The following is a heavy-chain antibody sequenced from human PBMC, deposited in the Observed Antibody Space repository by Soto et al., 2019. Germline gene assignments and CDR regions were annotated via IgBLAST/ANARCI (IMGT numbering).Heavy chain of an antibody. CDR3: ARDGYCSGGRCYRRNDY. J-gene: IGHJ4*02. CDR1: GFTFSGYW. CDR2: IKDDGSEK. Sequence: EVQLVESGGGLVQPGGSLRLSCAASGFTFSGYWMTWARQAPGKGLEWVAQIKDDGSEKFYVDSVKGRFTISRDNADNLLYLQMNSLRAEDTAVYFCARDGYCSGGRCYRRNDYWAQGTLVIVSS. D-gene: IGHD2-15*01. V-gene: IGHV3-7*01.